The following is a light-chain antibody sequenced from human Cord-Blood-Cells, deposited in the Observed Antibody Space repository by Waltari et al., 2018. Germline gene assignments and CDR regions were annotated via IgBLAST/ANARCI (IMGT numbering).Light chain of an antibody. J-gene: IGKJ1*01. CDR2: GAS. V-gene: IGKV3-15*01. CDR3: QQYNNWTPWT. Sequence: IVMTQCPATMSVSQWERATLSFRAGQSVRSKLAWYQQKPGQASSLLIYGASTRCTGIPAMFSGSGSGTDFTLTISILQSEDLAVYYCQQYNNWTPWTFGKGTKLEIK. CDR1: QSVRSK.